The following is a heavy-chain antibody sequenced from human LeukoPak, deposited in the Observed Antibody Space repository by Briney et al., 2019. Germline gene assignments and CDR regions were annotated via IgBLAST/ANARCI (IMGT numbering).Heavy chain of an antibody. Sequence: SETLSLTCTVSGGSISSGSYYWNWIRQPAGKGLEWIGRISTSGSTNYNPSLQSRVTISVDTSKNQFSLKLSSVTAADTAVYYCARHERSSSSFDYWGQGTLVTVSS. CDR2: ISTSGST. V-gene: IGHV4-61*02. CDR1: GGSISSGSYY. D-gene: IGHD6-6*01. J-gene: IGHJ4*02. CDR3: ARHERSSSSFDY.